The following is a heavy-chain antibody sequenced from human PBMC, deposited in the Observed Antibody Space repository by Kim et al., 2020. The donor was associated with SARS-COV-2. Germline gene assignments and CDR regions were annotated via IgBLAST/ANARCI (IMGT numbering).Heavy chain of an antibody. Sequence: YAASVKGRFTISRDDSKNTAYLQMNSLKTEDTAVYYCTRAAAGTKKGFDYWGQGTLVTVSS. D-gene: IGHD6-13*01. V-gene: IGHV3-73*01. J-gene: IGHJ4*02. CDR3: TRAAAGTKKGFDY.